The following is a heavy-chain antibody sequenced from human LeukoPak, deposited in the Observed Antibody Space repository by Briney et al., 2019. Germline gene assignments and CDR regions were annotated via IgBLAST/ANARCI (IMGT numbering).Heavy chain of an antibody. CDR3: ALTSYGDYGNFQH. D-gene: IGHD4-17*01. J-gene: IGHJ1*01. V-gene: IGHV4-30-4*01. CDR1: GGSISSGDYY. Sequence: PSETLSLTCTVSGGSISSGDYYWSWIRQPPGKGLEWIGYIYYSGSTYYNPSLKSRVTISVDTSKNQFSLKLSSVTAADTAVYYCALTSYGDYGNFQHWGQGTLVTVSS. CDR2: IYYSGST.